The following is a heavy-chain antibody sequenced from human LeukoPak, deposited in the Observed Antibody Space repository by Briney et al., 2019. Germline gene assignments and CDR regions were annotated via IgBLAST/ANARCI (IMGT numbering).Heavy chain of an antibody. Sequence: ASVKVSCKASGYTFTSYYMHWVRQAPGQGLVWMGIINPSGGSTSYAQKFQGRVTMTRDASTSTVYMELSSLRSEDTAVYYCARDKIQLAYFDYWGQGTLVTVSS. CDR1: GYTFTSYY. D-gene: IGHD5-18*01. J-gene: IGHJ4*02. CDR3: ARDKIQLAYFDY. CDR2: INPSGGST. V-gene: IGHV1-46*01.